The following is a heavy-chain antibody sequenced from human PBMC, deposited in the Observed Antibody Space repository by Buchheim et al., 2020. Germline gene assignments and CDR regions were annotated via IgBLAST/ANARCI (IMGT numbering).Heavy chain of an antibody. CDR1: GGFITNDYYY. CDR2: IYHSGTT. J-gene: IGHJ6*02. D-gene: IGHD6-19*01. Sequence: QVQLQESGPGLVKPSQTLSLTCTVSGGFITNDYYYWSWIRRPSGKGLEWIGYIYHSGTTYYNLSLKSRLTISVDTSKNQFSLKLSSVTAADTAVYYCARGDSSDFHGSTRMDVWGQGTT. CDR3: ARGDSSDFHGSTRMDV. V-gene: IGHV4-30-4*01.